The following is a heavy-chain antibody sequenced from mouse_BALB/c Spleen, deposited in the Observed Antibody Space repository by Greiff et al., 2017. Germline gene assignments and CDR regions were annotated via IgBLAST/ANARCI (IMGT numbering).Heavy chain of an antibody. V-gene: IGHV6-3*01. Sequence: EVQVVESGGGLVQPGGSMKLSCVASGFTFSSYCMSWVRQSPEKGLEWVAEIRLKSDNYATHYAESVKGKFTISRDDSKSRLYLQMNSLRAEDTGIYYCTDSPPFAYWGQGTLVTVSA. CDR1: GFTFSSYC. CDR3: TDSPPFAY. CDR2: IRLKSDNYAT. J-gene: IGHJ3*01.